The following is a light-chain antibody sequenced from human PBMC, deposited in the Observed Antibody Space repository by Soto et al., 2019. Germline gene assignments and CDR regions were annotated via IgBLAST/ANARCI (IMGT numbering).Light chain of an antibody. CDR1: ESISRDY. CDR3: QQYGGVPYT. V-gene: IGKV3-20*01. CDR2: GAS. Sequence: EIVLTQSPGTLSLSPVQRATLSCRASESISRDYLAWYQQRLGQAPRLLIYGASSGATGIPDRFSGSGSGTDFTLTISRLEPEDFAIYYCQQYGGVPYTFGQGTKLEIK. J-gene: IGKJ2*01.